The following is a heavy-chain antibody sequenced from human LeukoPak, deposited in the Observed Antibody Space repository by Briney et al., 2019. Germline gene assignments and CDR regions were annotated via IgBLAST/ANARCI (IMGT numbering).Heavy chain of an antibody. CDR2: IYSGGST. V-gene: IGHV3-53*01. D-gene: IGHD1-26*01. CDR1: GFTVSSSY. Sequence: GSLRLSCAASGFTVSSSYISWVRQAPGKGLEWVSVIYSGGSTYYADSVKGRFTISRDNSKNTLYLQMNSLRAEDTAVYYCARDGWALADGMDVWGQGTTVTVSS. J-gene: IGHJ6*02. CDR3: ARDGWALADGMDV.